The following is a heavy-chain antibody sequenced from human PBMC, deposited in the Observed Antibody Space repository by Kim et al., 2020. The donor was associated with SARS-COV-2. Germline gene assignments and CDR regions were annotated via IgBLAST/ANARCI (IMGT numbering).Heavy chain of an antibody. CDR3: TRVDYTSSSGAIDI. J-gene: IGHJ3*02. D-gene: IGHD6-6*01. Sequence: ADSVKGRFTISRDNAKTTLYLQMNSLRAEDAALYYCTRVDYTSSSGAIDIWGQGTMVTVSS. V-gene: IGHV3-74*01.